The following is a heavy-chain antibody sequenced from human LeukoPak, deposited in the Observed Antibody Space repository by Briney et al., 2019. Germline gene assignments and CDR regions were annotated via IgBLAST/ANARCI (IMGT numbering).Heavy chain of an antibody. V-gene: IGHV3-23*01. Sequence: GGSLRLSCAASGFTFSSYVMSWVRQAPGKGLEWVSAISGSGGKTLYANSMRGRFTTSRDNSKNTLYLQMNSLSDADTAVYYCAKYCGDSSCYSGFDFWGQGTLVTVSS. CDR3: AKYCGDSSCYSGFDF. D-gene: IGHD2-15*01. J-gene: IGHJ4*02. CDR1: GFTFSSYV. CDR2: ISGSGGKT.